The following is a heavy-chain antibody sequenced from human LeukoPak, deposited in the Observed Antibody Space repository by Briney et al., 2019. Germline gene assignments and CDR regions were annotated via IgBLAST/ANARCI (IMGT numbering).Heavy chain of an antibody. CDR3: AKDSGDGYTNHALFDY. CDR1: GFTFSSYA. D-gene: IGHD5-24*01. J-gene: IGHJ4*02. Sequence: GGSLRLSCAASGFTFSSYAMSWVHQAPGKGLEWVSAISGSGGSTYYADSVKGRFTISRDNSKNTLYLQMNSLRADDTAVYYCAKDSGDGYTNHALFDYWGPGALVTVSS. CDR2: ISGSGGST. V-gene: IGHV3-23*01.